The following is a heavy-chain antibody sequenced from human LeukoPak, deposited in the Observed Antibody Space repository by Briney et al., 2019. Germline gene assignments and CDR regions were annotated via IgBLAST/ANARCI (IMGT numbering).Heavy chain of an antibody. Sequence: PSETLSLTCTVSGGSISSGDYYWSWIRQPPGKGLEWIGYIYYSGSTYYNPSLKSRVTISVDTSKNPFSLKLSSVTAADTAVYYCARPYCHSTNCYKFDAFDIWGQGTMVTVSS. V-gene: IGHV4-30-4*01. J-gene: IGHJ3*02. CDR3: ARPYCHSTNCYKFDAFDI. D-gene: IGHD2-2*02. CDR2: IYYSGST. CDR1: GGSISSGDYY.